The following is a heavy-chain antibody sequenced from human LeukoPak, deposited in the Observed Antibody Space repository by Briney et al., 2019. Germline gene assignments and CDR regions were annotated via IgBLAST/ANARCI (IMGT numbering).Heavy chain of an antibody. V-gene: IGHV4-59*01. D-gene: IGHD3-22*01. CDR1: GGSISSYY. J-gene: IGHJ4*02. CDR2: IYYSGST. CDR3: ASYYYDSSGYSYYFDY. Sequence: PSETLSLTCTVSGGSISSYYWSWIRQPPGKGLEWIGYIYYSGSTNYNPSPKSRVTISVDTSKNQFSLKLSSATAADTAVYYCASYYYDSSGYSYYFDYWGQGTLVTVSS.